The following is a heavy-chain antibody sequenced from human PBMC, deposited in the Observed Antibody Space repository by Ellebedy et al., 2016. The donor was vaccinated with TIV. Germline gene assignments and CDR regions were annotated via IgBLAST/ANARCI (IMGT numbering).Heavy chain of an antibody. Sequence: AASVKVSCKASGYTFTAYAIAWVRQAPGQGLEWMGRISGNNGNPNYAQKFQGRVTMTEDTSTDTAYMELRSLRSEDTAVYYCATDITGAGAGYYYYGMDVWGQGTTVTVSS. D-gene: IGHD1-20*01. CDR2: ISGNNGNP. CDR3: ATDITGAGAGYYYYGMDV. V-gene: IGHV1-18*01. J-gene: IGHJ6*02. CDR1: GYTFTAYA.